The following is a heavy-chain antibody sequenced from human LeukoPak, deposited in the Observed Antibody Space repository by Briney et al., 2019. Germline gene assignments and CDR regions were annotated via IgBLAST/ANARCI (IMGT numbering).Heavy chain of an antibody. D-gene: IGHD3-22*01. Sequence: GGSLRLSCAASGFTVSSNYMSWVRQAPGKGLEWVAVISYDGSNKYYADSVKGRFTISRDNSKNTLYLQMNSLRAEDTAVYYCAKAFSPTLGVVVIENTFDYWGQGTLVTVSS. J-gene: IGHJ4*02. V-gene: IGHV3-30*18. CDR2: ISYDGSNK. CDR3: AKAFSPTLGVVVIENTFDY. CDR1: GFTVSSNY.